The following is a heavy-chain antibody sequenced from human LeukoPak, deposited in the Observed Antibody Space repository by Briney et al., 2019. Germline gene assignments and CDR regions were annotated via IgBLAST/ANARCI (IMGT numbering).Heavy chain of an antibody. CDR1: GYTFTSYG. V-gene: IGHV1-18*01. CDR2: ISAYNGNT. D-gene: IGHD2-2*01. CDR3: ARERVGYCSSTSCFHFDY. J-gene: IGHJ4*02. Sequence: ASVKVSCXASGYTFTSYGISWVRQAPGQGLEWMGWISAYNGNTNYAKKLQGRVTMTTDTSTSTAYMELRSLRSDDTAVYYCARERVGYCSSTSCFHFDYWGQGTLVTVSS.